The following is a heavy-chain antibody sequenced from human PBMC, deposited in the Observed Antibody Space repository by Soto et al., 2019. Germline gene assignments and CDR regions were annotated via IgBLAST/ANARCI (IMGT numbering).Heavy chain of an antibody. CDR1: GGSFSGYY. Sequence: SETLSLTCAVYGGSFSGYYWSWIRQPPGKGLEWIGEINHSGSTNYNPSLKSRVTISVDTSKNQFSLKLSSVTAADTAVYYCARGLSIAADGRDFDYWGQGTLVTVSS. V-gene: IGHV4-34*01. CDR2: INHSGST. CDR3: ARGLSIAADGRDFDY. J-gene: IGHJ4*02. D-gene: IGHD6-13*01.